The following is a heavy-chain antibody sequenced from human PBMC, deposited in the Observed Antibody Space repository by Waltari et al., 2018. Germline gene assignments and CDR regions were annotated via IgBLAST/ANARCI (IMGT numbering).Heavy chain of an antibody. D-gene: IGHD3-22*01. V-gene: IGHV3-23*03. Sequence: EVQLLESGGGLVQPGGSLRLSCAASGFTFSSYAMSWVRQAPGKGLEWVSVIYSGGSTYYADSVKGRFTISRDNSKNTLYLQMNSLRAEDTAVYYCAKGYYDSSGLYYFDYWGQGTLVTVSS. J-gene: IGHJ4*02. CDR3: AKGYYDSSGLYYFDY. CDR2: IYSGGST. CDR1: GFTFSSYA.